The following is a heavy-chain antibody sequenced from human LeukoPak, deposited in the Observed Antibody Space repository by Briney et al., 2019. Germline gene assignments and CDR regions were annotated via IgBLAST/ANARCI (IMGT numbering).Heavy chain of an antibody. CDR1: GYTFTCYG. J-gene: IGHJ5*02. CDR3: ARDYQDYYDSSGYSSFDP. V-gene: IGHV1-18*01. Sequence: GASVKVSCKASGYTFTCYGISWVRQAPGQGLEWMGWISAYNGNTNYAQKLQGRVTMTTDTSTSTAYMELRSLRSDDTAVYYCARDYQDYYDSSGYSSFDPWGQGTLVTVSS. CDR2: ISAYNGNT. D-gene: IGHD3-22*01.